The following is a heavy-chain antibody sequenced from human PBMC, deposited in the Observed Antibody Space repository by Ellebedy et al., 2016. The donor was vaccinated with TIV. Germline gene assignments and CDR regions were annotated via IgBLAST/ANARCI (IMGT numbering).Heavy chain of an antibody. CDR1: GYTFTSYA. D-gene: IGHD5-18*01. CDR3: ARDFPSGYSYGYPDY. Sequence: AASVKVSCKASGYTFTSYAMHWVRQAPGQRLEWMGWINAGNGNTKYSQKFQGRVTITRDTSASTAYMELSSLRYEDTAVYYCARDFPSGYSYGYPDYWGQGTLVTVSS. CDR2: INAGNGNT. J-gene: IGHJ4*02. V-gene: IGHV1-3*01.